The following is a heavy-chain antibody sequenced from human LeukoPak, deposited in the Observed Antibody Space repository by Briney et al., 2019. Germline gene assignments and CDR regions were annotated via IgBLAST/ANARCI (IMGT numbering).Heavy chain of an antibody. CDR3: ARGPDYDNRHPVDY. CDR1: GFTFDDYG. Sequence: AGSLRLFCAASGFTFDDYGMSWVRQAPAKGLDWVSGINWNGCSTVYADSVKGRFNISRDNAKNSLYLQMKSLRAEDTALYYCARGPDYDNRHPVDYWGQGTLLTVSS. V-gene: IGHV3-20*04. J-gene: IGHJ4*02. D-gene: IGHD1-14*01. CDR2: INWNGCST.